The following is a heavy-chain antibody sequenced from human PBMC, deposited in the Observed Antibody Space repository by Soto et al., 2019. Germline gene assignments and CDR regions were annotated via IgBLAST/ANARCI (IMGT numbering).Heavy chain of an antibody. CDR1: GGSISSYY. J-gene: IGHJ4*02. V-gene: IGHV4-59*01. Sequence: SETLSLTCTVSGGSISSYYWSWIRQPPGKGLEWIGYIYYSGSTNYNPSLKSRVTISVDTSKNQFSLKLSSVTAADTAVYYCARRARHGEKVFFDYWGQGTLVTVSS. CDR3: ARRARHGEKVFFDY. CDR2: IYYSGST. D-gene: IGHD6-6*01.